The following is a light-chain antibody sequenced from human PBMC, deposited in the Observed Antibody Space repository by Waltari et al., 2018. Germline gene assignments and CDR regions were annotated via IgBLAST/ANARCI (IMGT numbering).Light chain of an antibody. CDR2: WAS. J-gene: IGKJ1*01. CDR1: RSVLSGPHNKNA. CDR3: QQYSSTPT. V-gene: IGKV4-1*01. Sequence: IVITQSPDPLTGSLGERATLNCKSSRSVLSGPHNKNALAWYQHKPGLPPKLLIYWASTRESGVPDRFSGSGSGTDFTLTISSLQAEDVAIYYCQQYSSTPTFGRGTKVEV.